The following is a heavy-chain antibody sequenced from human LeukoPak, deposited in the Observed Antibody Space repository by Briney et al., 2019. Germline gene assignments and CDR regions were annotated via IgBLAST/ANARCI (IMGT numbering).Heavy chain of an antibody. CDR1: GFTFSSYS. J-gene: IGHJ3*02. CDR3: ARDRSSSSRAFDI. V-gene: IGHV3-21*01. CDR2: ISGSSSYI. D-gene: IGHD6-6*01. Sequence: GGSLRLSCAASGFTFSSYSMNWVRQAPGKGLEWVSSISGSSSYIYYADSVKGRFTISRDNAKNSLYLQMDSLRAEDTAVYYCARDRSSSSRAFDIWGQGTMVTVSS.